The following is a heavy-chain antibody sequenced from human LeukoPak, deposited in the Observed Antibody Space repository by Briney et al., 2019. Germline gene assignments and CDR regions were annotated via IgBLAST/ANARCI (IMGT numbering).Heavy chain of an antibody. D-gene: IGHD6-19*01. J-gene: IGHJ4*02. CDR1: GYTFTSCD. Sequence: ASVKVSCKASGYTFTSCDINWVRQATGQGLWWMGWMNPNSGNTGYGQSFQGRITMTRDISIGTAYMELSNLTSEDTAIYYCTRGSSGRRDNWGQGTLVTVSA. CDR2: MNPNSGNT. CDR3: TRGSSGRRDN. V-gene: IGHV1-8*01.